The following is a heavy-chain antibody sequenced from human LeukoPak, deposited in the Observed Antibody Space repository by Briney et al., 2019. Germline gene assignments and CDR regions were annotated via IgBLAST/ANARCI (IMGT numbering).Heavy chain of an antibody. CDR2: ISYDGSNK. Sequence: LSGRSLRLSCAASGFTFSSYAMHWVRQAPGKGLEWVAVISYDGSNKYYADSVKGRFTISRDNSKNTLYLQMNSLKTEDTAVYYCTTASYLRFLEWLSIDYWGQGTLVTVSS. V-gene: IGHV3-30-3*01. J-gene: IGHJ4*02. D-gene: IGHD3-3*01. CDR3: TTASYLRFLEWLSIDY. CDR1: GFTFSSYA.